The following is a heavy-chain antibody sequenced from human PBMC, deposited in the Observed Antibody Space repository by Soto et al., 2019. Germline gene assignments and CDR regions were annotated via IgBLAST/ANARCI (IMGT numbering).Heavy chain of an antibody. D-gene: IGHD2-15*01. Sequence: VQLLESGGGLIQPGGSLRLSCAASGFTFSYGIHWLRQAPGKGLEWVAYISYDSSNKFYGDSVKGRFTISRDNSKNTQFWQMNSLRAEDTAVYYCAKLVIGYCSGNTCDDYWGQGTLVAVSS. V-gene: IGHV3-30*18. CDR2: ISYDSSNK. CDR3: AKLVIGYCSGNTCDDY. J-gene: IGHJ4*02. CDR1: GFTFSYG.